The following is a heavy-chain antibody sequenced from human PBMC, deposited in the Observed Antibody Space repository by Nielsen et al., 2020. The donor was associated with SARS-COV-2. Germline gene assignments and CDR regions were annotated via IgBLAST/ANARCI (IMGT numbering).Heavy chain of an antibody. V-gene: IGHV3-30-3*01. D-gene: IGHD6-13*01. CDR3: ARGGFAAALAFDI. J-gene: IGHJ3*02. Sequence: GESLKISCAASGFTFSSYAMHWVRQAPGKGLEWVAVKSYDGSNKYYADSVKGRFTISRDNSKNTLYLQMNSLRAEDTAVYYCARGGFAAALAFDIWGQGTMVTVSS. CDR2: KSYDGSNK. CDR1: GFTFSSYA.